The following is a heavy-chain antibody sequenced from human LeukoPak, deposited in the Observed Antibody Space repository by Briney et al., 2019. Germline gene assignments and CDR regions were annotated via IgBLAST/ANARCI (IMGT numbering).Heavy chain of an antibody. Sequence: SETLSLTCTVSGGSISSSTYYWGWIRQPPGKGLEWIGSISYSGNIYYNPSLKSRVTISVDTSKNQFSLKLSSVTAADTVVYYCARQRRLELPDYWGQGTLVTVSS. J-gene: IGHJ4*02. CDR1: GGSISSSTYY. D-gene: IGHD3-16*01. V-gene: IGHV4-39*01. CDR2: ISYSGNI. CDR3: ARQRRLELPDY.